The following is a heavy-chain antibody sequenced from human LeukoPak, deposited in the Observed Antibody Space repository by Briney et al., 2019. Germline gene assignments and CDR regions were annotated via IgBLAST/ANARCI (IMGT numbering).Heavy chain of an antibody. CDR2: IHHSESA. CDR3: ARDLGIAAAEGWFDP. J-gene: IGHJ5*02. CDR1: GGSISNYY. V-gene: IGHV4-59*12. D-gene: IGHD6-13*01. Sequence: SETLSLTCTVSGGSISNYYWSWIRQPPGKGLEWIGDIHHSESANYNPSLKSRVTISVDTSKNQFSLKLSSVTAADTAVYYCARDLGIAAAEGWFDPWGQGTLVTVSS.